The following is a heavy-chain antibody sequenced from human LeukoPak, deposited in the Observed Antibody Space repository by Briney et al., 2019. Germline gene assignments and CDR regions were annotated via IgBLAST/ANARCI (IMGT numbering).Heavy chain of an antibody. CDR1: GFTFSDYC. Sequence: GGSLRLSCVASGFTFSDYCMSWVRQAPRKGLEWVANIKQDGSEKYYVDSVKGRFTVSRDNDKSSIYLQMNRLKEEDTAMYYCARVVAIQVTGIFDVWGQGTMVAVSS. V-gene: IGHV3-7*04. J-gene: IGHJ3*01. CDR3: ARVVAIQVTGIFDV. D-gene: IGHD2-21*01. CDR2: IKQDGSEK.